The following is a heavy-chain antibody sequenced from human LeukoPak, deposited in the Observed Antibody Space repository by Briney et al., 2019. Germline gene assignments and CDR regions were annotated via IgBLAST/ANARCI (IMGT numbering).Heavy chain of an antibody. Sequence: PGGSLRLSCAASGFTFSDYYMSWIRQPPGKGLEWIGEINHSGSTNYNPSLKSRVTISVDTSKNQFSLKLSSVTAADTAVYYCAREGVYGDYGDYWGQGTLVTVSS. V-gene: IGHV4-34*01. D-gene: IGHD4-17*01. CDR3: AREGVYGDYGDY. CDR1: GFTFSDYY. CDR2: INHSGST. J-gene: IGHJ4*02.